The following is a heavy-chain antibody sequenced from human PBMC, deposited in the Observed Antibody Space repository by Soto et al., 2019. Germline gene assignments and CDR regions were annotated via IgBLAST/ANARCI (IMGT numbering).Heavy chain of an antibody. Sequence: PXRCMRVSCAGSRLSFRDASMSWVRQPPGKGLQWVSAISGDAATTHYTDSVNGHFTISRDNSRDTPYLQMNSLRVEDTAIYYCAKPLQQCRLQGSGVDVWGQGTTVTVSS. J-gene: IGHJ6*02. V-gene: IGHV3-23*01. CDR2: ISGDAATT. D-gene: IGHD1-1*01. CDR3: AKPLQQCRLQGSGVDV. CDR1: RLSFRDAS.